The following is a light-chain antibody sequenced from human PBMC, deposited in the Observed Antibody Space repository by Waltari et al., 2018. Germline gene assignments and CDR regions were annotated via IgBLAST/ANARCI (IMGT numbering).Light chain of an antibody. V-gene: IGLV2-8*01. J-gene: IGLJ2*01. CDR2: EVT. CDR3: SSYSGSNKLV. Sequence: QSALTQPPSASGSPGQSVTIPCTGTSSDVGGYNSVSWYQQHPGKAPKPRIYEVTKRPSGVPDRFSGSKSGNTASLTVSGLQAEDETDYYCSSYSGSNKLVFGGGTKLTVL. CDR1: SSDVGGYNS.